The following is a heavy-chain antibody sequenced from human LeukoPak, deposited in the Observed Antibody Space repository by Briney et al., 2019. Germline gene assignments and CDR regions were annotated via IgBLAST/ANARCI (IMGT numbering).Heavy chain of an antibody. CDR1: GITLSNYG. CDR2: LSGSGGGT. V-gene: IGHV3-23*01. D-gene: IGHD3-10*01. J-gene: IGHJ4*02. Sequence: GGSLRLSCAVSGITLSNYGMSWVRQAPGKGLEWVAGLSGSGGGTNYADSVQSRFTISSDNPKNTLYLQMNSLRAEDTAVYFCAKRGVVIRVFLVGFHKEAYYFDSWGQGALVTVSS. CDR3: AKRGVVIRVFLVGFHKEAYYFDS.